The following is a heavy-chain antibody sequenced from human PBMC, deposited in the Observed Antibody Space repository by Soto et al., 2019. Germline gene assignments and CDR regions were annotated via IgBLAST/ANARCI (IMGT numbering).Heavy chain of an antibody. CDR2: IYYSGST. CDR1: GGSISSGGYY. V-gene: IGHV4-31*03. D-gene: IGHD3-3*01. Sequence: QVQLQESGPGLVKPSQTLSLTCTVSGGSISSGGYYWSWIRQHPGKGLEWIGYIYYSGSTYYNPSLKGRVTISVDTSKNQFSLKLSSVTAADTAVYYCARDQAYDFWSGLHYYGMDVWGQGTTVTVSS. CDR3: ARDQAYDFWSGLHYYGMDV. J-gene: IGHJ6*02.